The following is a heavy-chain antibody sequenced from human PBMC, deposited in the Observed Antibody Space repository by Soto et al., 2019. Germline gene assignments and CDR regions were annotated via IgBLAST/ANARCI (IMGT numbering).Heavy chain of an antibody. V-gene: IGHV3-30*18. CDR3: AKEGSAITYFDY. J-gene: IGHJ4*02. D-gene: IGHD3-3*01. CDR2: ISYDGSNK. Sequence: PGGSLRLSCAASGFTFSSYGMHWVRQAPGKGLEWVAVISYDGSNKYYADSVKGRFTISRDNSKNTLYLQMNSLRAEDTAVYYCAKEGSAITYFDYWGQGTLVTVSS. CDR1: GFTFSSYG.